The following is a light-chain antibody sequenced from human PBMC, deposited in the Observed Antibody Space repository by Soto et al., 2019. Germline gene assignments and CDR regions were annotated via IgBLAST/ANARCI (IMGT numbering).Light chain of an antibody. Sequence: QLVLTQSPSASASLGASVKLTCTLSSGHSSYAIAWHQQQPEKGPRYLMKLNGDGSHSKGDGLPDRFSGSSSGAERYLTISSLDSEDEADYYRQSWGTGTRGVFGGGTKLTVL. CDR1: SGHSSYA. CDR3: QSWGTGTRGV. J-gene: IGLJ3*02. CDR2: LNGDGSH. V-gene: IGLV4-69*01.